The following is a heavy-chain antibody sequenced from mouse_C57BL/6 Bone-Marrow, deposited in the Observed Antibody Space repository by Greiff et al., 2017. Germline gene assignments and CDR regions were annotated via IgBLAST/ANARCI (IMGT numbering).Heavy chain of an antibody. CDR1: GFTFSSYG. V-gene: IGHV5-6*01. D-gene: IGHD3-1*01. CDR3: ASPLDSDNFDV. CDR2: ISSGGSYT. J-gene: IGHJ1*03. Sequence: EVKLVESGGDLVKPGGSLKLSCAASGFTFSSYGMSWVRQTPDKRLEWVATISSGGSYTYYPDSVKGRFTISRDNAKNTLYLQMSSLKSEDTAMYYCASPLDSDNFDVWGTGTTVTVSS.